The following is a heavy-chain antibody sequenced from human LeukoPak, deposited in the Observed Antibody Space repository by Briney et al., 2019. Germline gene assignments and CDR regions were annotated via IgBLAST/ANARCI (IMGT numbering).Heavy chain of an antibody. CDR3: ARSGVPGAMTWFDP. CDR1: GYTFHSYW. Sequence: GESLKISCKGSGYTFHSYWIAWVRQMPGKGLEWMGIIYPGDSDTRYSPSFQGQVTISADKSIRTAYLQWSSLKASDTAMYYCARSGVPGAMTWFDPWGQGTLVTVSS. D-gene: IGHD2-2*01. J-gene: IGHJ5*02. V-gene: IGHV5-51*01. CDR2: IYPGDSDT.